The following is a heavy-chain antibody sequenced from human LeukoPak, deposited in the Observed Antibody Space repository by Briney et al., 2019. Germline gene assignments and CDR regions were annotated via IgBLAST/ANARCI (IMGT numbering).Heavy chain of an antibody. CDR2: INPSGGST. CDR3: ERECSGGSCYDY. J-gene: IGHJ4*02. Sequence: GASVTLSSTSSASTFTLYYMHWVRQAPGQGLEWMGIINPSGGSTSYAQKFQGRVTITRDTSTSTVYMQLSSLRSEDTAVYDCERECSGGSCYDYWGQGTLVTVSS. CDR1: ASTFTLYY. D-gene: IGHD2-15*01. V-gene: IGHV1-46*01.